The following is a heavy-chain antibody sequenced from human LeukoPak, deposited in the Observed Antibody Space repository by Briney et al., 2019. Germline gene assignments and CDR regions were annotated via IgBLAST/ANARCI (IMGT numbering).Heavy chain of an antibody. D-gene: IGHD5-24*01. CDR3: ATDRGWLQFDY. CDR1: GFSFSTYW. J-gene: IGHJ4*02. V-gene: IGHV3-7*01. CDR2: INTDGTEI. Sequence: PGGSLRLSCAASGFSFSTYWMNWVRQAPGKGLEWLSNINTDGTEINYVDSVRGRFTISRDNAKNSLYLQMNSLRAEDTAIYYCATDRGWLQFDYWGQGTLVTVPS.